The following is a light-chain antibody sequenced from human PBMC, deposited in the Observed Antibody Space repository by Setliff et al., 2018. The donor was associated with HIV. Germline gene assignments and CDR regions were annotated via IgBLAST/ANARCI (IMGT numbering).Light chain of an antibody. V-gene: IGLV2-14*01. CDR3: SSFTSSTTYV. CDR2: DVS. Sequence: QSALTQPASLSGSPGQSITSSCAGASSDVGDYNYVSWYQQHPGKAPQLMIYDVSKRPSGVSNRFSGSKSGNTASLTISGLQAEDEADYYCSSFTSSTTYVFGTGTKVTVL. J-gene: IGLJ1*01. CDR1: SSDVGDYNY.